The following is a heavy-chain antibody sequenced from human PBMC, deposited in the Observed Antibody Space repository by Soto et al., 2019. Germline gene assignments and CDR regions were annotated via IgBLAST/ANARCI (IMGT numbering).Heavy chain of an antibody. Sequence: QVQLVQSGTEVKKPGSAVKVSCKASGGTFSKYAISWVRQAAGQGLEWMGGIIPVSGTAIYAQKFQGRVTITSEEATSTTYMELSSLRSEDTAVFFCVRGRYCSGTTCKPYYYGMDVWGQGTTVAVSS. V-gene: IGHV1-69*05. D-gene: IGHD2-15*01. CDR3: VRGRYCSGTTCKPYYYGMDV. CDR1: GGTFSKYA. CDR2: IIPVSGTA. J-gene: IGHJ6*02.